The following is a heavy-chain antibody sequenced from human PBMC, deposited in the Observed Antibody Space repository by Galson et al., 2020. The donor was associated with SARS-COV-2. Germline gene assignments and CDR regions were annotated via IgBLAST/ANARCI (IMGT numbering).Heavy chain of an antibody. Sequence: ASETLSLTCSVSGSSINSAYWGWIRQSPGKGLEWIGGLYNDGTTYYNPSLRSRVTIPVDTSKNQFSLTLSSVTAADAAIYYCARDFSSEASFLTWFDLWGQGILVTVSS. CDR2: LYNDGTT. V-gene: IGHV4-38-2*02. CDR1: GSSINSAY. D-gene: IGHD3-10*01. J-gene: IGHJ5*02. CDR3: ARDFSSEASFLTWFDL.